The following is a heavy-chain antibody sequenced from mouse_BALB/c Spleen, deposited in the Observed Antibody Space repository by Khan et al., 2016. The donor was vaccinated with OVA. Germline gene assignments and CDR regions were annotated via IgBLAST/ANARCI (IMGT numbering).Heavy chain of an antibody. D-gene: IGHD4-1*01. J-gene: IGHJ3*01. CDR3: ASHLTGSFAY. CDR1: GFTFSSDS. Sequence: EVELVESGGDLVKPGGSLKLSCAASGFTFSSDSMSWVRQTPDKRLEWVASISSGGDYTYYPDIVKGRFTISRENAKNTLYLEMSSVKAEDTAMYYCASHLTGSFAYWGQGTLVTVSA. V-gene: IGHV5-6*01. CDR2: ISSGGDYT.